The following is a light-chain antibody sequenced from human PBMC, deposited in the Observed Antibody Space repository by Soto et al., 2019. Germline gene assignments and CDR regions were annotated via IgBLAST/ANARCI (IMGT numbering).Light chain of an antibody. Sequence: EIVLTQSPGTLSLSPGERATLSCRASQSFSNNYLAWYQQKPGQAPRLLIYDASNRATGIPARFSGSGSGTDFTLTISSLEPEDFAVYYCQQRSNWPITFGQGTRLEI. J-gene: IGKJ5*01. CDR1: QSFSNNY. V-gene: IGKV3-11*01. CDR2: DAS. CDR3: QQRSNWPIT.